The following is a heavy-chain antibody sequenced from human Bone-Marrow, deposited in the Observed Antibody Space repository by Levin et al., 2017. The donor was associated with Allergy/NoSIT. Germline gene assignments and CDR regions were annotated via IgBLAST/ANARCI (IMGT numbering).Heavy chain of an antibody. CDR3: AKGGAASFYKYFDY. CDR1: GFTFSNYA. Sequence: ETLSLTCAASGFTFSNYAMTWVRQAPGKGLEWVSIISGIGASTFYADSVKGRFTISRDNSKNTLYLQMNSLRAEDTAVYYCAKGGAASFYKYFDYWGQGTLVTVSS. J-gene: IGHJ4*02. D-gene: IGHD3-10*01. CDR2: ISGIGAST. V-gene: IGHV3-23*01.